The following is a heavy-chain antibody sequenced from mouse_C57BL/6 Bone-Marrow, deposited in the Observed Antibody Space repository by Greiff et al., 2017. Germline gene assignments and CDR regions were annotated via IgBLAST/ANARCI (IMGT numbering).Heavy chain of an antibody. CDR2: ISDGGSYT. CDR3: ARDGALACDSTSYAMDY. CDR1: GFTFSSYA. J-gene: IGHJ4*01. Sequence: EVHLVESGGGLVKPGGSLKLSCAASGFTFSSYAMSWVRQTPEKRLEWVATISDGGSYTSYPDNVKVRFTISRDNAMNNLYLQRSHLKSEDSAMYYCARDGALACDSTSYAMDYWGQGTSVTVSS. V-gene: IGHV5-4*01. D-gene: IGHD5-1*01.